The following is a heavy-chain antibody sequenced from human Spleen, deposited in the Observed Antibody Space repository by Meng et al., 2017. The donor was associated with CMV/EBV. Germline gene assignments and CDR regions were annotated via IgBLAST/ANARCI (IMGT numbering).Heavy chain of an antibody. V-gene: IGHV4-4*02. CDR1: SSNL. D-gene: IGHD2-21*01. CDR3: ARIKRRRILKYCGSECSNTDY. Sequence: SSNLWAWGSRVPGKGLGGIGESKRGGETTIDPALESRGTMSVDKFENQVSQELGSVSAAETAVYYCARIKRRRILKYCGSECSNTDYWGQGTLVTVSS. CDR2: SKRGGET. J-gene: IGHJ4*02.